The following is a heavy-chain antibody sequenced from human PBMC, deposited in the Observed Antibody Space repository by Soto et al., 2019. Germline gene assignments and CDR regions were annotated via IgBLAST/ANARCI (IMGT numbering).Heavy chain of an antibody. CDR3: ARFRYDSSGYHHKGFDY. J-gene: IGHJ4*02. Sequence: PSETLSLTCTVSGGSISSSSYYWGWIRQPPGKGLEWIGSIYYSGSTYYNPSLKSRVTISVDTSKNQFSLKLSSVTAADTAVYYCARFRYDSSGYHHKGFDYWGQGTLVTVSS. D-gene: IGHD3-22*01. CDR1: GGSISSSSYY. CDR2: IYYSGST. V-gene: IGHV4-39*01.